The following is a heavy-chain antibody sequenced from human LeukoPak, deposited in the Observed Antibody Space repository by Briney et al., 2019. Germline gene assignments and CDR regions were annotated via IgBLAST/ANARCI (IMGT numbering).Heavy chain of an antibody. CDR1: GGSIDSTNW. J-gene: IGHJ4*02. CDR3: ARSHDHLWGNYPDY. Sequence: SETLSLTCDISGGSIDSTNWWNWVRQPPGKGLEWIGEIHHDGRINYNPSLKSRVTLSVDKSKNQFSLRLNSVTAADTAMYYCARSHDHLWGNYPDYWGQGTLVTVSS. CDR2: IHHDGRI. V-gene: IGHV4/OR15-8*01. D-gene: IGHD3-16*02.